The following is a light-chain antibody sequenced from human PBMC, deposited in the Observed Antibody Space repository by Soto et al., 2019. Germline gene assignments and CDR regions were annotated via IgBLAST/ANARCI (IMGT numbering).Light chain of an antibody. V-gene: IGKV1-5*01. CDR3: QQYNSYLWT. J-gene: IGKJ1*01. Sequence: IRMSQSPSSLSPSVGDRVTITCRASRSISDWLAWYQQKPGKAPELLIFDASNLKSGVSSRFSGSGSGTEFTLTISILQPDDFATYYCQQYNSYLWTFGQVS. CDR2: DAS. CDR1: RSISDW.